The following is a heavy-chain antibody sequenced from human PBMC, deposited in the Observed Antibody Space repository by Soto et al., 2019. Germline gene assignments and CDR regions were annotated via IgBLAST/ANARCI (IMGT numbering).Heavy chain of an antibody. Sequence: PSETLSLTCAVYGGSVNGYYWNLIRQPPGKGLEWIGEINHTGGTHYKASLKRRVPMTVDTSKNQCSFGWRSVVAADTVIYYYATRIRVFGLMIHPFDTWGQGTQVTVSS. D-gene: IGHD3-3*01. V-gene: IGHV4-34*01. CDR1: GGSVNGYY. CDR2: INHTGGT. J-gene: IGHJ5*02. CDR3: ATRIRVFGLMIHPFDT.